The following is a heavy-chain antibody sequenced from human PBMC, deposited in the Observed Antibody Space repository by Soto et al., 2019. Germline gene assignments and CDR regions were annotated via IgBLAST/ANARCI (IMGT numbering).Heavy chain of an antibody. CDR1: GFTFEDYA. D-gene: IGHD3-3*01. Sequence: EVQLEESGGDLVLPGRSLRLSCVASGFTFEDYALHWVRQVPGKGLDWVAGMSWNSGTIGYADSVKGRFTVSRDNARKTLHLQMNSLRPEDTALYHCTKDAHPFWSGRYFDSWGQGTAVSVSS. CDR2: MSWNSGTI. J-gene: IGHJ4*02. V-gene: IGHV3-9*01. CDR3: TKDAHPFWSGRYFDS.